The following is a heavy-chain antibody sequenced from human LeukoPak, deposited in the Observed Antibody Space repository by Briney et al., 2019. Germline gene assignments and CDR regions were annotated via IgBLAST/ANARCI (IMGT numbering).Heavy chain of an antibody. J-gene: IGHJ5*02. Sequence: ASVKVSCKASGYTFTSYGISWVRQATGQGLEWMGWISAYNGNTNYAQKLQGRVTMTTDTSTSTAYMELRSLRSDDTAVYYCALIAYCGGDCYHTDYNWFDPWGQGTLVTVSS. CDR1: GYTFTSYG. V-gene: IGHV1-18*01. CDR2: ISAYNGNT. D-gene: IGHD2-21*02. CDR3: ALIAYCGGDCYHTDYNWFDP.